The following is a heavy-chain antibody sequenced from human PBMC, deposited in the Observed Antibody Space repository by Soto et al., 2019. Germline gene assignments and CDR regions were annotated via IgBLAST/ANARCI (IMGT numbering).Heavy chain of an antibody. J-gene: IGHJ4*02. CDR1: GFSLSTSGVG. V-gene: IGHV2-5*02. CDR2: IYWDDDK. D-gene: IGHD5-12*01. CDR3: ALKGDGYRGFKY. Sequence: QITLKESGPTLVKPTQTLTLTCTLSGFSLSTSGVGVGWIRQPPGKALEWLALIYWDDDKRYSPFLKSRLTIHKXXSKNQVVLTLTNMDPVDTATYYCALKGDGYRGFKYWGQGTLVTVSS.